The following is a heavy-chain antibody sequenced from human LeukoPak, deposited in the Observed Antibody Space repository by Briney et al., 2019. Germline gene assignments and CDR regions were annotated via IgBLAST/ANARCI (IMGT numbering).Heavy chain of an antibody. CDR1: GYTLTELS. V-gene: IGHV1-24*01. J-gene: IGHJ4*02. D-gene: IGHD6-6*01. CDR2: FDPEDGET. CDR3: ATADFSLSIAAPPFGY. Sequence: VSVKVSCKVSGYTLTELSMHWVRQAPGKGLEWMGGFDPEDGETIYAQKFQGRVTMTEDTSTDTAYMELSSLRSEDTAVYYCATADFSLSIAAPPFGYWGQGTLVTVSS.